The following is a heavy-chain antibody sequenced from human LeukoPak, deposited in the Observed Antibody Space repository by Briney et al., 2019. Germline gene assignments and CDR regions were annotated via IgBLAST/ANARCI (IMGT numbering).Heavy chain of an antibody. Sequence: GGSLRLSCAASGFTFSHYAMHWVRQAPGKGLEWVAVIWYDGSHETYTDSVKGRFTVSRDNFKNALHLQMNSLRVEDTAVYYCAKEGDYCSSSGCHKRGIDYWGQGTLVTVSS. J-gene: IGHJ4*02. CDR1: GFTFSHYA. V-gene: IGHV3-33*06. D-gene: IGHD2-2*01. CDR3: AKEGDYCSSSGCHKRGIDY. CDR2: IWYDGSHE.